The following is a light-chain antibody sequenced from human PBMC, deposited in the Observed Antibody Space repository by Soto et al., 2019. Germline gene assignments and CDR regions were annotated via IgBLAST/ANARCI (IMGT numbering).Light chain of an antibody. J-gene: IGKJ1*01. V-gene: IGKV3-15*01. CDR2: GGV. Sequence: EIVMTQSPASVSVSPGETVTLSCRASENIGSTLGWYQQKPGQAPRLVIYGGVARATDVPGRFSGSGSGTDYTLTISSLQSEDFEVYYCQRYFNWPLTFGQGTKVDIK. CDR3: QRYFNWPLT. CDR1: ENIGST.